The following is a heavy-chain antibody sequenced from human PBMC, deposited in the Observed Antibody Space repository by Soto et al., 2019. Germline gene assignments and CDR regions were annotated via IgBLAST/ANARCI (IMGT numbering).Heavy chain of an antibody. CDR1: GFSLSTNGVG. Sequence: QITLKQSDPTLVKPTQTLTLTCTFSGFSLSTNGVGVGWIRQPPGKALEWLAVIYWDDAKHYSPSLKSRLTITKDTFKNQVVLTMTNMDPVDTATYYCARKNYGDYPTDYWGQGTLVTVSS. CDR2: IYWDDAK. D-gene: IGHD4-17*01. V-gene: IGHV2-5*02. J-gene: IGHJ4*02. CDR3: ARKNYGDYPTDY.